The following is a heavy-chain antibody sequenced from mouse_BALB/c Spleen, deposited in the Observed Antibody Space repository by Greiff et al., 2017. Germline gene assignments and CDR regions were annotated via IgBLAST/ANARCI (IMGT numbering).Heavy chain of an antibody. CDR1: GYTFTSYW. J-gene: IGHJ3*01. CDR3: TSSAWFAY. Sequence: VQLQQSGTVLARPGASVKMSCKASGYTFTSYWMHWVKQRPGQGLDGIGAIYPGNSDTGYNQKFKGKAKLTAVTSTSTAYMELSSLTNEDSAVYYCTSSAWFAYWGQGTLVTVSA. V-gene: IGHV1-5*01. CDR2: IYPGNSDT.